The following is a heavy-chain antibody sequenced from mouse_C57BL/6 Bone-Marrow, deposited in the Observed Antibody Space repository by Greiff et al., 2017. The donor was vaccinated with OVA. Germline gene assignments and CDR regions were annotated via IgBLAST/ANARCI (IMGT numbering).Heavy chain of an antibody. D-gene: IGHD1-1*01. V-gene: IGHV1-15*01. J-gene: IGHJ3*01. Sequence: VQLQQSGAELVRPGASVTLSCKASGYTFTDYEMHWVKQTPVHGLEWIGAIDPETGGTAYNQKFKGKAILTADKSSSTAYMELRSLTSEDSAVYYCTRDYYYGSSYAAYWGQGTLVTVSA. CDR2: IDPETGGT. CDR1: GYTFTDYE. CDR3: TRDYYYGSSYAAY.